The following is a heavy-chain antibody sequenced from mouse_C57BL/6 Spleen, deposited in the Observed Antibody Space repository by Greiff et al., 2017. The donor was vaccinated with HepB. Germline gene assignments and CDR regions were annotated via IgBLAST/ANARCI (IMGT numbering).Heavy chain of an antibody. CDR1: GYTFTSYW. CDR2: IDPSDSYT. J-gene: IGHJ2*01. CDR3: ARWGYGYVDY. V-gene: IGHV1-69*01. D-gene: IGHD2-10*02. Sequence: VQLQQPGAELVMPGASVKLSCKASGYTFTSYWMHWVKQRPGQGLEWIGEIDPSDSYTNYNQKFKGKSTLTVDKSSSTAYMQLSSLTSEDSAVYYCARWGYGYVDYWGQGTTLTVSS.